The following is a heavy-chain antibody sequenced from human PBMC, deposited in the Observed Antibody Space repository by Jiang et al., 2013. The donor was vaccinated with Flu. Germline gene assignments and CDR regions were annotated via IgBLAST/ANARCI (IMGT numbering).Heavy chain of an antibody. Sequence: GAEVKKPGASVKVSCKASGYTFTSYAMHWVRQAPGQRLEWMGWINAGNGNTKYSQKFQGRVTITRDTSASTAYMELSSLRSEDTAVYYCAREGPSAVGVYFQHWGQGTLVTVSS. CDR2: INAGNGNT. V-gene: IGHV1-3*01. CDR1: GYTFTSYA. CDR3: AREGPSAVGVYFQH. J-gene: IGHJ1*01. D-gene: IGHD6-19*01.